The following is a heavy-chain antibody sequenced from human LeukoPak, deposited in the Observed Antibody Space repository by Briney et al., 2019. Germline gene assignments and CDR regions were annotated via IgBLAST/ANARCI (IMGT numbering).Heavy chain of an antibody. CDR1: GFTFSSYS. D-gene: IGHD3-10*01. CDR2: ISSSSSSI. CDR3: ARDRRGSGSHYILIGDDWYFDL. J-gene: IGHJ2*01. Sequence: PGGSLRLSCAASGFTFSSYSMNWVRQAPGKGLEWVSSISSSSSSIYYADSVRGRFTVSRDNSKNTLYLQMNSLGAEDTAVYYCARDRRGSGSHYILIGDDWYFDLWGRGTLVTVSS. V-gene: IGHV3-21*01.